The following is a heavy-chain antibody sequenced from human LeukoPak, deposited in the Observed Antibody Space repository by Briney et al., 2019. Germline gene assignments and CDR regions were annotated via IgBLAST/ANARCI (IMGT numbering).Heavy chain of an antibody. V-gene: IGHV3-20*04. D-gene: IGHD5-24*01. Sequence: GGSLRLSCAASGFTFDDYGMSWVRQAPGKGLEWVSGINWNGGSTGYADSVKGRFTISRDNAKNTLFLEMNSLRVEDTALYYCARSIQNFDYWGQRTLVTVSS. CDR1: GFTFDDYG. CDR3: ARSIQNFDY. J-gene: IGHJ4*02. CDR2: INWNGGST.